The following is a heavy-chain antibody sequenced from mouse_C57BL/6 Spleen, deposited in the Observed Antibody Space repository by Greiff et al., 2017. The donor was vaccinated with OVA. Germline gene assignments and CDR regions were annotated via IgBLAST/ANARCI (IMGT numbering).Heavy chain of an antibody. Sequence: VQLQQPGAELVKPGASVKLSCKASGYTFTSYWMQWVKQRPGQGLEWIGEIDPSDSYTNYNQKFKGKATLTVDTSSSTAYMQLSSLTSEDSAVYYCARGDGYSLYWYFDVWGTGTTVTVSS. V-gene: IGHV1-50*01. J-gene: IGHJ1*03. CDR2: IDPSDSYT. CDR3: ARGDGYSLYWYFDV. D-gene: IGHD2-3*01. CDR1: GYTFTSYW.